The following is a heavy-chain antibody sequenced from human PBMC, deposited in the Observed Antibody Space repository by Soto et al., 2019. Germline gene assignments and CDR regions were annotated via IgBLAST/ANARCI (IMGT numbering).Heavy chain of an antibody. CDR3: AREPVWTTVVFDY. CDR1: GGSFSGYY. D-gene: IGHD4-17*01. J-gene: IGHJ4*02. CDR2: INHSGST. V-gene: IGHV4-34*01. Sequence: SETLSLTCAVYGGSFSGYYWSWIRQPPGKGLEWIGEINHSGSTNYNPSLKSRVTISVDTSKNQFSMKLSSVTAADTAVYYCAREPVWTTVVFDYWGQGTLVTVSS.